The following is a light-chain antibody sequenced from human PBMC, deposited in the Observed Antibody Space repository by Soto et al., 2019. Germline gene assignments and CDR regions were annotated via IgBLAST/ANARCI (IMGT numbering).Light chain of an antibody. CDR2: WAA. CDR1: QSVLYSSNNKNY. V-gene: IGKV4-1*01. Sequence: DIVMTQSPDSLAVSLGERATINCKSSQSVLYSSNNKNYLAWYQQKPGQPPKLLIYWAATRESGVPDRFSGSGSGTDFTLTISSLQAEDLAVYYCQQYYSTVYTFGQGTKLEIK. J-gene: IGKJ2*01. CDR3: QQYYSTVYT.